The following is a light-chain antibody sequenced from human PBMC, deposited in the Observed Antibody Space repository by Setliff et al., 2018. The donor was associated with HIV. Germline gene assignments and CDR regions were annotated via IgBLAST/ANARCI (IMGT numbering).Light chain of an antibody. CDR3: CSYAGNAYV. CDR1: SSDVGAYNY. CDR2: DVS. J-gene: IGLJ1*01. V-gene: IGLV2-11*01. Sequence: TQPASVSGSPGQSITISCTGTSSDVGAYNYVSWYHQHPGKAPKLMISDVSKRPSGVPDRFSGSKSGNTASLTISGLQAEDEADYYCCSYAGNAYVFGAGTKVTVL.